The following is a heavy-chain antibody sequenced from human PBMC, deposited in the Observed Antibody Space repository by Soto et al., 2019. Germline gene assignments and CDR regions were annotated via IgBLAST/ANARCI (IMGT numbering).Heavy chain of an antibody. D-gene: IGHD1-1*01. CDR2: IYATGTT. CDR1: GDSISGFY. Sequence: NPSETLSLTCTVSGDSISGFYWSWIRKSAGKGLEWIGRIYATGTTDYNPSLKSRVMMSVDTSKKQFSLKLRSVTAADTAVYYCVRDGTKTLRDWLDPWGQGISVTVST. V-gene: IGHV4-4*07. J-gene: IGHJ5*02. CDR3: VRDGTKTLRDWLDP.